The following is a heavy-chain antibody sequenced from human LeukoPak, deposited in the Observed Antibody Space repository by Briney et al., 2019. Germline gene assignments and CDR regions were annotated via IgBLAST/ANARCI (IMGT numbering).Heavy chain of an antibody. V-gene: IGHV4-59*01. Sequence: SETLSLTCTVSGDSISSYYWNWIRQPPGKGLEWIGYIYYSGSTNYNPSLKSRVTISVDTSKNQFSLKLSSVTAADTAVYYCARDLGYGYPFDYWGQGTLVTVSS. D-gene: IGHD4-17*01. J-gene: IGHJ4*02. CDR3: ARDLGYGYPFDY. CDR1: GDSISSYY. CDR2: IYYSGST.